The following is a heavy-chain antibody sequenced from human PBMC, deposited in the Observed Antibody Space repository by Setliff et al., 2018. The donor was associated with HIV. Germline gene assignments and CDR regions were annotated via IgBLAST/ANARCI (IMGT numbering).Heavy chain of an antibody. CDR3: ARESACSSTSCPKVLDY. D-gene: IGHD2-2*01. Sequence: ASVKVSCKASGGTFGIYGISWVRQAPGQGLEWMGGTIPMFGTANYAQKFQGRVTITTDESTNTGYMELSSLRSEDTAVYYCARESACSSTSCPKVLDYWGQGALVTVSS. CDR1: GGTFGIYG. J-gene: IGHJ4*02. CDR2: TIPMFGTA. V-gene: IGHV1-69*05.